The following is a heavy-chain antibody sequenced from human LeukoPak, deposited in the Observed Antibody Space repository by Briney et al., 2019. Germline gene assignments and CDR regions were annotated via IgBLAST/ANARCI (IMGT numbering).Heavy chain of an antibody. V-gene: IGHV4-61*02. Sequence: SQTLSLTCTVSGGSISSGSYYWSWLRQPAGKGLEWIGRIYTSGSTNYNPSLKSRVTISVDTSKNQFSLKLSSVTAADTAVYYCAREPKSHRWLPHKGNAFDIWGQGTMVTVSS. J-gene: IGHJ3*02. CDR2: IYTSGST. CDR1: GGSISSGSYY. D-gene: IGHD5-24*01. CDR3: AREPKSHRWLPHKGNAFDI.